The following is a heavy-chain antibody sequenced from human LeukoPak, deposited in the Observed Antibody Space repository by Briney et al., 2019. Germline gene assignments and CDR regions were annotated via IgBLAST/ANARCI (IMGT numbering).Heavy chain of an antibody. CDR2: INPNSGGT. D-gene: IGHD1-26*01. V-gene: IGHV1-2*06. Sequence: GASVKVPCKASGYTFTGYYMHWVRQAPGQGLEWMGRINPNSGGTNYAQKFQVRITMTRDTSISTAYMELSRLRSDDTAVYYCAREIVGATAFGYWGQGTLVTVSS. CDR1: GYTFTGYY. CDR3: AREIVGATAFGY. J-gene: IGHJ4*02.